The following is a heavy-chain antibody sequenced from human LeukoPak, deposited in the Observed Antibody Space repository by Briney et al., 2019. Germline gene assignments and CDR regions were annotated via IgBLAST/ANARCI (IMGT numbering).Heavy chain of an antibody. CDR2: INHSGST. Sequence: SETLSLTCTVSGGSISSYYWSWIRQPPGKGLEWIGEINHSGSTNYNPSLKSRVTISVDTSKNQFSLKLSSVTAADTAVYYCARSPWYYYGSGSSANWFDPWGQGTLVTVSS. CDR1: GGSISSYY. CDR3: ARSPWYYYGSGSSANWFDP. D-gene: IGHD3-10*01. J-gene: IGHJ5*02. V-gene: IGHV4-34*01.